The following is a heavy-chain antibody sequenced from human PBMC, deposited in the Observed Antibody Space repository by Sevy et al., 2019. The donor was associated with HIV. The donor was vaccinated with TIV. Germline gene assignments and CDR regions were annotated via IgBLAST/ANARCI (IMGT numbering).Heavy chain of an antibody. CDR2: IYHSGST. Sequence: SETLSLTCAVSGGSISSTNWWSWVRQPPGKGLEWIGEIYHSGSTNYNASLKSRVTILVDKSKNRFSLNLTSVTAADTAMYYCAAIATAGPGYWGQGTLVTVSS. J-gene: IGHJ4*02. D-gene: IGHD6-13*01. CDR3: AAIATAGPGY. CDR1: GGSISSTNW. V-gene: IGHV4-4*02.